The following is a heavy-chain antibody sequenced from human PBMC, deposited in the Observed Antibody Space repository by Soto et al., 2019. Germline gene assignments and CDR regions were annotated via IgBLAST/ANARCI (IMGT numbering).Heavy chain of an antibody. J-gene: IGHJ4*02. V-gene: IGHV4-31*03. CDR3: ARGVVVVAATRMYFDY. CDR1: GGSISSGGYY. CDR2: IYYSGST. Sequence: SETLSLTCTVSGGSISSGGYYWSWIRQHPGKGLEWIGYIYYSGSTYYNPSLKSRVTISVDTSKNQFSLKLSSVTAADTAVYYCARGVVVVAATRMYFDYWGQGTLVTVSS. D-gene: IGHD2-15*01.